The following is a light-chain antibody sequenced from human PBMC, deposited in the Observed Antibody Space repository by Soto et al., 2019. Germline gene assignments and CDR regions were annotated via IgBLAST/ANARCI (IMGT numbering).Light chain of an antibody. Sequence: DIPITQSPSSLSASVGDTVTLTCRASQSISNHLNWYQQKTGKAPNIVMYTASNLQSGVPSRFSGSGSGTDFTLTISSLKPEDFATYYCQQSYSTPISVGQGTRLEIK. CDR1: QSISNH. CDR2: TAS. CDR3: QQSYSTPIS. J-gene: IGKJ5*01. V-gene: IGKV1-39*01.